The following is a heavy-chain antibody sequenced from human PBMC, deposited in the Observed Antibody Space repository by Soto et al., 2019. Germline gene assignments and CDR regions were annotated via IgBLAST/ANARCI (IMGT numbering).Heavy chain of an antibody. D-gene: IGHD2-21*01. CDR2: INHLGSI. V-gene: IGHV4-34*01. CDR3: ARGGISHWAYFYYMDV. CDR1: GGSLSEYF. J-gene: IGHJ6*03. Sequence: SETRCLTCVVSGGSLSEYFWSGSRQPPGMALEWIGEINHLGSINYNPSLKSRVTTSVDTSKNQFSLTLNSVTAADTATYYCARGGISHWAYFYYMDVWDRGTTVTVS.